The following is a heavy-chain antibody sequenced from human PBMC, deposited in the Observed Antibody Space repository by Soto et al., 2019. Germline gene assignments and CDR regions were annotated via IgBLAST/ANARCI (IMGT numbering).Heavy chain of an antibody. CDR2: IYYSGST. CDR3: ARRGSGSYFKWFDP. Sequence: QVQLQESGPGLVKPSETLSLTCIISGGSISNYYWTWIRQPPGKGLEWIGYIYYSGSTTYNPSLKSRVTMSVDTTKTQFSLKLTSVTAADTAVYYCARRGSGSYFKWFDPWGQGTLVTVSS. V-gene: IGHV4-59*01. D-gene: IGHD1-26*01. CDR1: GGSISNYY. J-gene: IGHJ5*02.